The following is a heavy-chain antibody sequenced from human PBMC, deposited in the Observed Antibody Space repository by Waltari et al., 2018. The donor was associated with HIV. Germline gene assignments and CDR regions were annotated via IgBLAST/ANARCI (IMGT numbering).Heavy chain of an antibody. CDR2: IRYDGNNK. CDR1: GFTFSDYG. CDR3: ARARNDMTTVSLGVGGGFDY. J-gene: IGHJ4*02. D-gene: IGHD3-16*01. Sequence: QVQLVESGGGVVQPGRSLRLSCEVSGFTFSDYGMHWVRQAPGKGLEWVALIRYDGNNKYYADSVKGRFTISRDNSKNTLFLQRNSLRVNDTAIYYCARARNDMTTVSLGVGGGFDYWGQGTLVAVSS. V-gene: IGHV3-33*01.